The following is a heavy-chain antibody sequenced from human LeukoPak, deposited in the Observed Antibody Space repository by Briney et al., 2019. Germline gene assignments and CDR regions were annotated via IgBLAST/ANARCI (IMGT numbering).Heavy chain of an antibody. J-gene: IGHJ6*03. Sequence: SETLSLTCAVYVGSLSGYYRSWIRQPPRKGLEWIGEINHSGRTNYNPSPKSRVTISVDTSKNQFSTKRSSVTAADTAVYYWARGRYYDFWSGRNYYYYYMDVWGKGTTVTVSS. CDR3: ARGRYYDFWSGRNYYYYYMDV. D-gene: IGHD3-3*01. CDR1: VGSLSGYY. CDR2: INHSGRT. V-gene: IGHV4-34*01.